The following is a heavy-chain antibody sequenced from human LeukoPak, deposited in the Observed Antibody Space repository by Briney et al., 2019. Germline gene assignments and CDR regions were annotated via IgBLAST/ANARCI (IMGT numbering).Heavy chain of an antibody. D-gene: IGHD4-23*01. J-gene: IGHJ4*02. CDR2: IYGNDDK. CDR1: GFSLTTNMVG. V-gene: IGHV2-5*01. Sequence: KESGPTLVNPTQTLALTCAFSGFSLTTNMVGVGWVRQPPGKALEWLALIYGNDDKRYSPSLKSRLTITRGTSKNQVVLTLTNMNPVDTATYYCVHDVPGDNGFDYWGQGTLVTVSS. CDR3: VHDVPGDNGFDY.